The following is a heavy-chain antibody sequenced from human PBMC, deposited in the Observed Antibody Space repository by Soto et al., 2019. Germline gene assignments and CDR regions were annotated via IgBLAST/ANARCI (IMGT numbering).Heavy chain of an antibody. CDR3: AKDRRYSSAGH. Sequence: QVQLVESGGGEVQPGRSLRLSCEASGFTFRSFGMHWVRQAPGKGLEWVAVISYDGSDKYYADSVKGRFIISRDNSKNTLYLHMNGLSVEDTAGYYCAKDRRYSSAGHWGQGTLVTVSS. V-gene: IGHV3-30*18. D-gene: IGHD6-19*01. CDR1: GFTFRSFG. CDR2: ISYDGSDK. J-gene: IGHJ4*02.